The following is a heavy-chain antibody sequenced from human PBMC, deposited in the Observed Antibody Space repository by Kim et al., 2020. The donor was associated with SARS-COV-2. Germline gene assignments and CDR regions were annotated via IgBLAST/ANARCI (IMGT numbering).Heavy chain of an antibody. V-gene: IGHV3-30*02. D-gene: IGHD2-2*01. CDR3: AKSSSMWLQYPDGFDI. Sequence: SVKGRFTISRDNSKNTLYLRMNSLRVEDTALYFCAKSSSMWLQYPDGFDIWGQGTMVTVSS. J-gene: IGHJ3*02.